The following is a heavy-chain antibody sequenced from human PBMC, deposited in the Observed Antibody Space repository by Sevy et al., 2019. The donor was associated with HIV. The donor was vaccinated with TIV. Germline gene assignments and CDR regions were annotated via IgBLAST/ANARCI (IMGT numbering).Heavy chain of an antibody. D-gene: IGHD7-27*01. V-gene: IGHV3-66*01. J-gene: IGHJ2*01. Sequence: GGSLRLSCAASGFTVSSNYMSWVRQAPGKGLEWVSVIYSGGSTYYAASVKGRFTISRDNSKNTLYLQMNSLRAEDTAVYYCAGTILGIIDGYFELWGRGTLVTVSS. CDR1: GFTVSSNY. CDR3: AGTILGIIDGYFEL. CDR2: IYSGGST.